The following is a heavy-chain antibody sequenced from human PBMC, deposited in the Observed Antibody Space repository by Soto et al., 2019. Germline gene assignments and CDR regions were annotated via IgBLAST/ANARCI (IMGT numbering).Heavy chain of an antibody. CDR3: ARTRQLANYDAFDT. Sequence: GGSLRLSCAASGFTFSDYYMSWIRQAPGKGLEWVSYISSSSSYTNYADAVKGRFTISRENAKNSLYLQMNSLRAEDTAVYYCARTRQLANYDAFDTWGQGTMVTVSS. J-gene: IGHJ3*02. CDR2: ISSSSSYT. D-gene: IGHD1-1*01. V-gene: IGHV3-11*06. CDR1: GFTFSDYY.